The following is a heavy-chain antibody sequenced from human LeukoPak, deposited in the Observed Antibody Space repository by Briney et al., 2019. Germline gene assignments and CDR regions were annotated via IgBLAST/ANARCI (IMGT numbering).Heavy chain of an antibody. CDR2: IIPILGIA. V-gene: IGHV1-69*04. J-gene: IGHJ5*02. CDR3: ARGYCSGGSCYWGFDP. Sequence: ASVKVSCKASGYTFTNYGISWVRQAPGQGLECMGRIIPILGIANYAQKFQGRVTITADKSTSTAYMELSSLRSEDTAVYYCARGYCSGGSCYWGFDPWGQGTLVTVSS. CDR1: GYTFTNYG. D-gene: IGHD2-15*01.